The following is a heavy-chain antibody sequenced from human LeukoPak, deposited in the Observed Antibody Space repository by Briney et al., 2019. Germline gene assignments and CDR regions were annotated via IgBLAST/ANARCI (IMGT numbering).Heavy chain of an antibody. CDR2: IYYSGST. Sequence: SETLSLTCTVSGGSISSSYYYWGWIRQPPGKGLEWIGTIYYSGSTYYNPSLRSRVTISVDTSKNQFSLKLSSVTAPDTAVYYCARHEDRNWYFDHWGQGTLVTVSS. V-gene: IGHV4-39*01. J-gene: IGHJ4*02. CDR1: GGSISSSYYY. CDR3: ARHEDRNWYFDH. D-gene: IGHD1-1*01.